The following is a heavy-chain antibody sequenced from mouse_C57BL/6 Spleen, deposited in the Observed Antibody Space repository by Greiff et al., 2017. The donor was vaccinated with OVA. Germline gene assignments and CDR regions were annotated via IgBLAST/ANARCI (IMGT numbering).Heavy chain of an antibody. V-gene: IGHV1-52*01. Sequence: QVQLQQPGAELVRPGSSVKLSCKASGYTFTSYWMHWVKQRPIQGLEWIGNIDPSDSETHYNQKFKDKATLTVDKSSSTAHMQLSSLTSEDSAVYYCAREGGNYDYFDYWGQGTTLTVSS. J-gene: IGHJ2*01. D-gene: IGHD2-1*01. CDR3: AREGGNYDYFDY. CDR2: IDPSDSET. CDR1: GYTFTSYW.